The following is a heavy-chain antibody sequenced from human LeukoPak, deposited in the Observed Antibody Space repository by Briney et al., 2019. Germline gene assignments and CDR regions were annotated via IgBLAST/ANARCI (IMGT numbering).Heavy chain of an antibody. CDR2: ISSTGGTI. J-gene: IGHJ3*02. CDR3: ARGYSRAAFDI. CDR1: GFTFSNYL. V-gene: IGHV3-48*01. D-gene: IGHD2-15*01. Sequence: GGSLRLSCVGSGFTFSNYLMNWVRQAPGKGLEWVSFISSTGGTIYYADAVKGRFTVSRDNAKNTLLLQMNSLRAEDTALYYCARGYSRAAFDIWGQGTMVTVSS.